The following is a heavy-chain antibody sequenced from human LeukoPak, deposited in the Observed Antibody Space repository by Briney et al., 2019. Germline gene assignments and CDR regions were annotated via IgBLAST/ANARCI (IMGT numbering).Heavy chain of an antibody. CDR2: INPNSGGT. V-gene: IGHV1-2*06. CDR3: ARGLSSGRFGFDI. Sequence: ASVKVSCKASGYTFTHYFMFWVRQAPGQGLEWMGRINPNSGGTKYAQKSQGRVTMTRDTSISTAYMELSGLRSDDRAVFYCARGLSSGRFGFDIWGPGTVVAVSS. J-gene: IGHJ3*02. D-gene: IGHD6-19*01. CDR1: GYTFTHYF.